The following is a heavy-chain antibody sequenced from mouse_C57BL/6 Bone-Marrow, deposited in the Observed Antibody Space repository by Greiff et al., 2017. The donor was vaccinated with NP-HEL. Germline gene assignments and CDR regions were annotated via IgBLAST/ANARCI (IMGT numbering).Heavy chain of an antibody. Sequence: QVQLQQPGAELVKPGASVKMSCKASGYTFTSYWITWVKQRPGQGLEWIGDIYPGSGSTNYNEKFKSKATLTVDTSSSTAYMQLSSLTSEDAAAYYYASHQGNYDYWGQGTTLTVSS. CDR2: IYPGSGST. CDR1: GYTFTSYW. CDR3: ASHQGNYDY. D-gene: IGHD2-1*01. J-gene: IGHJ2*01. V-gene: IGHV1-55*01.